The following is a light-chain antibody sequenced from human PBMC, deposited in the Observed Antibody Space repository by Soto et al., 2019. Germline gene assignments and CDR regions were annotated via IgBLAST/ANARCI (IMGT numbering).Light chain of an antibody. Sequence: DIQMTQSPSTLSASVGDRVTITCRASQSISNWLAWYQQKPGKAPKLLIYGDSSLESGVPSRFSGSGSGTEFTLTISSLQPDDFATYYCQQYNSYSLFFGQGTKLEIK. CDR2: GDS. CDR3: QQYNSYSLF. CDR1: QSISNW. V-gene: IGKV1-5*01. J-gene: IGKJ2*01.